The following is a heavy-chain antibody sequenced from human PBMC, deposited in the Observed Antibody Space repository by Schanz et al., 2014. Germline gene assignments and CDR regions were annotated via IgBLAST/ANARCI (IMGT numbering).Heavy chain of an antibody. CDR2: MNESHSTI. CDR1: GFSFSSYA. CDR3: ARKVVATIGGYYDN. Sequence: EVQLLESGGGLVEPGGSLRLSCAASGFSFSSYAMGWVRQARGKGLEWVSAMNESHSTIYYADSVRGRFTISRDNAENSLFLQRNSVRAEDAAVYYCARKVVATIGGYYDNWGQGTLVIVSS. V-gene: IGHV3-23*01. D-gene: IGHD5-12*01. J-gene: IGHJ4*02.